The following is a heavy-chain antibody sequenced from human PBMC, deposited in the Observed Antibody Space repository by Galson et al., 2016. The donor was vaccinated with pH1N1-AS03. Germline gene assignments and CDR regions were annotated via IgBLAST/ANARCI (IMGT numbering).Heavy chain of an antibody. CDR2: IWYDGSNK. CDR3: AGGRGYGQDYFDY. J-gene: IGHJ4*02. V-gene: IGHV3-33*01. D-gene: IGHD3-10*01. Sequence: SLRLSCAAPGISFSSFGMHWVRQAPGKGLEWVAVIWYDGSNKYYADSVKGRFTISRDNPNNTLYLQMNSLRVEDTAVYFCAGGRGYGQDYFDYWGQGTLVTVSS. CDR1: GISFSSFG.